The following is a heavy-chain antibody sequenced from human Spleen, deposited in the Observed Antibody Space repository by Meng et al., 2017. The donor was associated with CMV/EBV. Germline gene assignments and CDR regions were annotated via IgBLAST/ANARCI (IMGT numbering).Heavy chain of an antibody. D-gene: IGHD3-22*01. CDR2: ISGSGGTT. CDR1: GFTFITCA. CDR3: ARDRGNYDSWNY. J-gene: IGHJ4*02. V-gene: IGHV3-23*01. Sequence: GESLKISCTASGFTFITCAMNWVRQDPGKGLQWVAVISGSGGTTYYADSVKGRFTTSRDNAKNMVYLQMNSLRGEDTAVYYCARDRGNYDSWNYWGQGTLVTVSS.